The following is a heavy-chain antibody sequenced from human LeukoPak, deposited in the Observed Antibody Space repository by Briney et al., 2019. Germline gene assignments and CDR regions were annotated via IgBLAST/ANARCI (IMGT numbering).Heavy chain of an antibody. CDR2: IGSSGSHI. CDR1: GFTSSSYS. J-gene: IGHJ3*02. Sequence: GGSLRLSCAASGFTSSSYSMNWVRQAPGKGLEWVSSIGSSGSHIYYADSVTGRFTISRDNAKNSLYLQVNSLRAEDTAVYYCASNYIGAFDIWGQGTMVTVSS. V-gene: IGHV3-21*01. CDR3: ASNYIGAFDI. D-gene: IGHD2-15*01.